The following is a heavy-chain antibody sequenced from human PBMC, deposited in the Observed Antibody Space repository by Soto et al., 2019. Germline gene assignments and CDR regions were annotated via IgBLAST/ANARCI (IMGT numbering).Heavy chain of an antibody. CDR3: AKSRYIVVVPAATHYYYYYMDV. CDR2: ISGSGGST. Sequence: GGSLRLSCAASGFTFSSYAMSWVRQAPGKGLEWVSAISGSGGSTYYADSVKGRFTISRDNSKNRLYLQMNSLRAEDTAVYYCAKSRYIVVVPAATHYYYYYMDVWGKGTTVTVSS. CDR1: GFTFSSYA. V-gene: IGHV3-23*01. D-gene: IGHD2-2*01. J-gene: IGHJ6*03.